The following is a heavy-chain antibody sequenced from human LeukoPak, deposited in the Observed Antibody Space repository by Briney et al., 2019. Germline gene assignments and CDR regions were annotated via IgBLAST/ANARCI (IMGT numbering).Heavy chain of an antibody. CDR2: IDFTSRYI. CDR1: GFTFSSYS. V-gene: IGHV3-21*01. J-gene: IGHJ4*02. Sequence: PGGSLRLSCAASGFTFSSYSMNWVRQAPGKGLEWVSSIDFTSRYIYNADSVKGRFTTSRDNAKNSLDLQMNSLKVEDTAVYHCATGRSCTSCYLPDYWGQGTLVTVSS. CDR3: ATGRSCTSCYLPDY. D-gene: IGHD2-2*01.